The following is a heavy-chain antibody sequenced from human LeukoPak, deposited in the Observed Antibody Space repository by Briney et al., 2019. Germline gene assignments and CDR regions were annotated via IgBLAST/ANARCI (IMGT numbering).Heavy chain of an antibody. J-gene: IGHJ4*02. V-gene: IGHV4-39*07. Sequence: SETLSLTCTVSGGSISSSSYYWGWIRQPPGKGLEWIGSMYYSGSTYYNPSLKSRVTISIDTSKNQFSLKLSSVIAADTAVYYCARGIASRRGYYYDSSGYYYFDYWGQGTLVTVSS. CDR2: MYYSGST. CDR3: ARGIASRRGYYYDSSGYYYFDY. D-gene: IGHD3-22*01. CDR1: GGSISSSSYY.